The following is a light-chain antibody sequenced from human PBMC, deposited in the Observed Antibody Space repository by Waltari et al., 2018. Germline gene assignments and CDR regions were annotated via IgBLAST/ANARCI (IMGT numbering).Light chain of an antibody. CDR1: QSIVYRDGKTD. J-gene: IGKJ5*01. CDR2: KVS. V-gene: IGKV2-30*01. CDR3: MQGTHWPPT. Sequence: EVVMTQSQLSLPVTLGQPASISCRSSQSIVYRDGKTDLNCFQQRPGQSPRRLIYKVSNRDSGGPDRFSGRGSGTDFTLKISRVEAEDVGVYYCMQGTHWPPTFGQGTRLEIK.